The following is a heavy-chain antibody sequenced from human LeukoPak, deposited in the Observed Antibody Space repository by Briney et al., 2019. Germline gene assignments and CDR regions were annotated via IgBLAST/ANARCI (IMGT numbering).Heavy chain of an antibody. J-gene: IGHJ6*03. Sequence: PGGSLRLSXAASGFTFSSYSMNWVRQAPGKGLEWVSSISSSSSYIYYADSVKGRFTISRDNAKNSLYLQMNSLRAEDTAVYYCARDPNTYYYDSSGYYYYYYYMDVWGKGTTVTVSS. CDR2: ISSSSSYI. V-gene: IGHV3-21*01. CDR1: GFTFSSYS. CDR3: ARDPNTYYYDSSGYYYYYYYMDV. D-gene: IGHD3-22*01.